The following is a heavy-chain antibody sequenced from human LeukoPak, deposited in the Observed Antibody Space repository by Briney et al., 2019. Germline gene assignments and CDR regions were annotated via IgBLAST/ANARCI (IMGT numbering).Heavy chain of an antibody. Sequence: SVKVSCKASGGTFSSYTISWVRQAPGQGLEWMGRIIPILGIANYAQKFQGRVTITAEKSTSTAYMELSSLRSEDTAVYYCARTPDYDILTGYYRYYFDYWGQGTLVTVSS. D-gene: IGHD3-9*01. V-gene: IGHV1-69*02. J-gene: IGHJ4*02. CDR3: ARTPDYDILTGYYRYYFDY. CDR1: GGTFSSYT. CDR2: IIPILGIA.